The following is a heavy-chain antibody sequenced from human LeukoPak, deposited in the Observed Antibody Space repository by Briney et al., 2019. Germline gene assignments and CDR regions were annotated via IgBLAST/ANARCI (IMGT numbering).Heavy chain of an antibody. CDR2: LYPSGST. J-gene: IGHJ3*02. D-gene: IGHD3-22*01. CDR3: ARGAYYDSSGYHDVFDI. Sequence: SETLSLTCTVSGYSISSAYYWGWIRQPPGKGLEWIGILYPSGSTYYNPSLKGRDTISVDTSKNQFSLNLSSVTAADTAVYNCARGAYYDSSGYHDVFDIWGQGTMVTVSS. CDR1: GYSISSAYY. V-gene: IGHV4-38-2*02.